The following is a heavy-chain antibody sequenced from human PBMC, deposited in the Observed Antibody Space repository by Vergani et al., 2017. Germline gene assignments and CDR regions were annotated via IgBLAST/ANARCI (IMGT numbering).Heavy chain of an antibody. CDR1: GYTLNGHY. V-gene: IGHV1-2*02. CDR3: ARDWWAAAGRCRDDFDI. Sequence: QVQLVQSGAEAKKPGASPKVFCKASGYTLNGHYMHWGRQAPGQGLEWMGVINSNSGGTNYAQKFQGRVTTTRDTSISTAYTELSRLRSGDTAVYYCARDWWAAAGRCRDDFDIWGQGTMVTVSS. D-gene: IGHD6-13*01. J-gene: IGHJ3*02. CDR2: INSNSGGT.